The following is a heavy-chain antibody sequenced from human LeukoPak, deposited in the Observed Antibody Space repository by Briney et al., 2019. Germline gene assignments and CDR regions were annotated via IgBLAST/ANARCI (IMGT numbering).Heavy chain of an antibody. CDR2: IKQDGSEK. CDR3: ARYHMDTAMVCDY. J-gene: IGHJ4*02. V-gene: IGHV3-7*01. D-gene: IGHD5-18*01. Sequence: GGSLRLPCAASGFTFSSYWMSWVRQAPGKGLEWVANIKQDGSEKYYVDSVKGRFTISRDNAKNSLYLQMNSLRAEDTAVYYCARYHMDTAMVCDYWGQGTLVTVSS. CDR1: GFTFSSYW.